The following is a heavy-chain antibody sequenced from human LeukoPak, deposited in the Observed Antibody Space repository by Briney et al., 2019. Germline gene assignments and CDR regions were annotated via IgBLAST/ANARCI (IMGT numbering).Heavy chain of an antibody. CDR2: IYDDNT. D-gene: IGHD3-10*01. J-gene: IGHJ4*02. CDR1: GFTFSSYA. Sequence: GGSLRLSCAASGFTFSSYAMSWVRQAPGKGLEWVSTIYDDNTYYADSVKGRFAISTDNSENTLYLQMNSLRVEDTPVYFCAARKVRGVWFYLDYWGQGTLVTVSS. V-gene: IGHV3-23*01. CDR3: AARKVRGVWFYLDY.